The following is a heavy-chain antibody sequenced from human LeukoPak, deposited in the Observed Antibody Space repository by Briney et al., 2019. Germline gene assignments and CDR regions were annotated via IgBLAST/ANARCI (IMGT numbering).Heavy chain of an antibody. CDR3: AREKREAYSYGLDY. CDR1: GFAFSSYW. V-gene: IGHV3-7*01. CDR2: IKQDGSEK. D-gene: IGHD5-18*01. Sequence: GGSLRLSCGASGFAFSSYWMSWVRQAPGKGLEWVAKIKQDGSEKYYVESVKGRFTLSRDNAKSSLYLQMNSLRAEDTAVYYCAREKREAYSYGLDYWGQGTLVTVSS. J-gene: IGHJ4*02.